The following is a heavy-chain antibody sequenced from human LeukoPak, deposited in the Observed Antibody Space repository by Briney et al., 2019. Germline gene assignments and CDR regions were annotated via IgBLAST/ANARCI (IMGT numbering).Heavy chain of an antibody. Sequence: PGGSLRLSCAASGFTFSSYEMNWVRQPPGKGLEWIGEINHSGSTNYNPSLKSRVTISVDTSRNQFSLKLSSVTAADTAVYYCATNPGGYCSATSCYGEAPWGQGTPVTVSS. CDR1: GFTFSSYE. CDR2: INHSGST. D-gene: IGHD2-2*01. J-gene: IGHJ5*02. V-gene: IGHV4-34*08. CDR3: ATNPGGYCSATSCYGEAP.